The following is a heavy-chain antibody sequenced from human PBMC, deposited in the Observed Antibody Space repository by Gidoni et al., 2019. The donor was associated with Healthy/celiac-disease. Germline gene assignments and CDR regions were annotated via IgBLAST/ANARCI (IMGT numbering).Heavy chain of an antibody. J-gene: IGHJ5*02. Sequence: QVQLQESGPGLVKPSETLSLTCTVSGGSISIYYWSWLRQPAGKGLEWIGRIYTSGSTNYNPSLKSRVTMSVDTSKNQFSLKLSSVTAADTAVYYCARDRELDCSSTSCLLGYNWFDPWGQGTLVTVSS. V-gene: IGHV4-4*07. CDR2: IYTSGST. CDR1: GGSISIYY. D-gene: IGHD2-2*01. CDR3: ARDRELDCSSTSCLLGYNWFDP.